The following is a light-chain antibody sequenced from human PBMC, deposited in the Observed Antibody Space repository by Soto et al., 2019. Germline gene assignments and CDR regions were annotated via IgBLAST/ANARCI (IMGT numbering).Light chain of an antibody. CDR2: DVS. J-gene: IGLJ2*01. CDR3: SSYTSSSTPVV. CDR1: SSDVGGYNY. V-gene: IGLV2-14*01. Sequence: QSALTQPASVSGSPGQSITISCTGTSSDVGGYNYVSWYQQHPGKAPKLMIYDVSNRPSGGSNRFSGSKSGNTASLTISGLQAEDEDDYYCSSYTSSSTPVVFGGGTKLTVL.